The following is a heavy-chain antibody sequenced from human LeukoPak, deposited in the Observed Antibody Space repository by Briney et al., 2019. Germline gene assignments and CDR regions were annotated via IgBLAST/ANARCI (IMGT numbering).Heavy chain of an antibody. V-gene: IGHV4-34*01. CDR1: GGSFSGYY. CDR2: INHSGST. Sequence: TSETLSLTCAVYGGSFSGYYWSWLRQPPGKGLEWLGEINHSGSTNYNPSLKSRVTISVDTSKNQFSLKLSSVTAADTAVYYCASSAAGLGAFDIWGQGTMVTVSS. D-gene: IGHD6-13*01. J-gene: IGHJ3*02. CDR3: ASSAAGLGAFDI.